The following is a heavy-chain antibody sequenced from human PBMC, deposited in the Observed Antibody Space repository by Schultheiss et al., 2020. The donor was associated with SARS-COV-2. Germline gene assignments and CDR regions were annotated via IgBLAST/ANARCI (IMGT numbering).Heavy chain of an antibody. V-gene: IGHV4-39*07. D-gene: IGHD6-13*01. J-gene: IGHJ4*02. CDR3: ARGKKRGAAAGIEAFDY. CDR1: GGSISSSSYY. Sequence: SETLSLTCTVSGGSISSSSYYWGWIRQPPGKGLEWIGSIYYSGSTYYNPSLKSRVTISVDTSKNQFSLKLSSVTAADTAVYYCARGKKRGAAAGIEAFDYWGQGTLVTVSS. CDR2: IYYSGST.